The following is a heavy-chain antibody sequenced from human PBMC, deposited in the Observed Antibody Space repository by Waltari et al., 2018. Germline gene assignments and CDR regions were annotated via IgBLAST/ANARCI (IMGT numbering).Heavy chain of an antibody. CDR3: AKGVSSWYSFGMDV. D-gene: IGHD6-13*01. CDR2: ISWDSRAI. Sequence: EVKVVESGGGLVQPGRSLRLSCTGSGFSFDHFAMHWVRQAPGKGLEWVSGISWDSRAIGYADSVKGRVTISRDNARNSVYLQMNSLRSEDMALYYCAKGVSSWYSFGMDVWGQGTTVTVSS. J-gene: IGHJ6*02. V-gene: IGHV3-9*03. CDR1: GFSFDHFA.